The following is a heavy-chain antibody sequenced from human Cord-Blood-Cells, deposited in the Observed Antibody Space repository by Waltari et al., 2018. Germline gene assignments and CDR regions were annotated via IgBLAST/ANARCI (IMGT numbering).Heavy chain of an antibody. CDR3: ARGRRIIRRSMGAFDI. V-gene: IGHV4-34*01. D-gene: IGHD3-10*01. CDR1: GGSFSGYY. Sequence: QVQLQQWGAGLLKPSETLSLTCAVYGGSFSGYYWSWIRQPPGKGLGWIGEINHSGSINYNPSLKSRVTISVDTSKNQFSLKLSSVTAADTAVYYCARGRRIIRRSMGAFDIWGQGTMVTVSS. CDR2: INHSGSI. J-gene: IGHJ3*02.